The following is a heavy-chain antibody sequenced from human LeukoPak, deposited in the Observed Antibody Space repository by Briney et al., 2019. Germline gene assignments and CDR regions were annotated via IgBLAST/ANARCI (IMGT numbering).Heavy chain of an antibody. J-gene: IGHJ4*02. Sequence: SETLSLTCAVYGGSFSGYYWSWIRQPPGKGLEWIGEINHSGSTNYNPSLKSRVTISVDTSKNQFSLKLSSVTAADTAVYYCAHRQRFVVVPAAGHWGQGTLVTVSS. CDR2: INHSGST. D-gene: IGHD2-2*01. CDR1: GGSFSGYY. V-gene: IGHV4-34*01. CDR3: AHRQRFVVVPAAGH.